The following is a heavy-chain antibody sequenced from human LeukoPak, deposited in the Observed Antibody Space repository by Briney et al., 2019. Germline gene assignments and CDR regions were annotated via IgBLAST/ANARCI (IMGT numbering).Heavy chain of an antibody. CDR2: INTDGSTT. CDR3: ARDRQYGMDV. V-gene: IGHV3-74*01. J-gene: IGHJ6*02. CDR1: GFTFSSYW. Sequence: GGSLRLSCAASGFTFSSYWMHWVRQAPGKGRVWVSRINTDGSTTNYADSVKGRFTISRDNAKNTLYLQMNSLRGEDTAVYYCARDRQYGMDVWGQGTTVTVSS.